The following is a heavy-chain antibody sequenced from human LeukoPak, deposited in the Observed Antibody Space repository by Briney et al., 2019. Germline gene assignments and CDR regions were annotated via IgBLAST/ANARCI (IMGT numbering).Heavy chain of an antibody. CDR1: GFAFSNYW. V-gene: IGHV3-7*01. CDR2: INEGGSEK. Sequence: GGSLRLSCAASGFAFSNYWMTWVRQAPGKGLEWVANINEGGSEKNYVDSVKGRFTNSRDNAKNSLYLQMSSLRAEDTAVYYCARDIPGGASYLDSWGQGTLVTASS. CDR3: ARDIPGGASYLDS. D-gene: IGHD5-18*01. J-gene: IGHJ5*01.